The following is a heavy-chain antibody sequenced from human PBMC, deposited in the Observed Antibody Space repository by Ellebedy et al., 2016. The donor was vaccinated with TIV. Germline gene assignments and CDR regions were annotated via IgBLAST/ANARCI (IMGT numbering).Heavy chain of an antibody. J-gene: IGHJ4*02. CDR1: GFTFGSYW. V-gene: IGHV3-74*01. D-gene: IGHD2-8*01. CDR3: VSSRELMGPGDY. Sequence: PGGSLRLSCAASGFTFGSYWMHWVRQGPGKGLVWVSRIYMDGSITSYADSVEGRFTISRDNAKNTLYLEMNILRAEDTDVYYCVSSRELMGPGDYWGQGTLVTVSS. CDR2: IYMDGSIT.